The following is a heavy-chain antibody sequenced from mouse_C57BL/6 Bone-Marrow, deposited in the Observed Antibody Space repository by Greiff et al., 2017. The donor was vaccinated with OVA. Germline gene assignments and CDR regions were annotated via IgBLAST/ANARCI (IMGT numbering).Heavy chain of an antibody. CDR3: TRAYSNYEDFDY. J-gene: IGHJ2*01. Sequence: VQLQQSGAELVRPGASVTLSCKASGYTFTDYEMHWVKQTPVHGLEWIGAIDPETGGTAYNQKFKGKAILTADKSSSTAYMELRSLTSEDSAVYYCTRAYSNYEDFDYWGQGTTLTGSS. CDR2: IDPETGGT. V-gene: IGHV1-15*01. D-gene: IGHD2-5*01. CDR1: GYTFTDYE.